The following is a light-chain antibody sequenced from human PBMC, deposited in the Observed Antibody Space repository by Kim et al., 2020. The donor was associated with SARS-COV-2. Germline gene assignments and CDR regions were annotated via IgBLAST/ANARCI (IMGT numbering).Light chain of an antibody. CDR2: AAS. CDR3: QQSDGISWT. V-gene: IGKV1-39*01. CDR1: QSISTY. J-gene: IGKJ1*01. Sequence: IQMTQSPSSLSAYVGDRVTITCRASQSISTYLNWFQQKPGKPPKLLIYAASNLQRGVPSRFSGSGSGTDFTLTISSLQAEDFASYFWQQSDGISWTFGEGTKVDIK.